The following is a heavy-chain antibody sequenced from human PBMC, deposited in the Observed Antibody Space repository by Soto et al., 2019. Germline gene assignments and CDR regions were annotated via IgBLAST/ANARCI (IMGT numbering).Heavy chain of an antibody. D-gene: IGHD5-12*01. V-gene: IGHV4-39*01. CDR2: IYYSGST. CDR3: ALRGEDGYNHDY. J-gene: IGHJ4*02. Sequence: QLQLQESGPGLVKPSETLSLTWTVSGGSISSSSYYWGWIRQPPGKGLEWIGGIYYSGSTYYSPSLKSRVTISVDTSKNQSSLKLSSLTAAVTAVYYCALRGEDGYNHDYWGQGTLVTVSS. CDR1: GGSISSSSYY.